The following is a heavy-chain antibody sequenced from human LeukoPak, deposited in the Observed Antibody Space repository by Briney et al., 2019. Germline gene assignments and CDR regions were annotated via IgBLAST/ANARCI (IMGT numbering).Heavy chain of an antibody. CDR1: GGSISSYY. CDR2: IYYSGST. Sequence: SETLSRTCTMSGGSISSYYWSWIRQPPGKGLEWIGYIYYSGSTNYNPSLKSRVTISVDTSKNQFSLKLSSVTAADTAVYYCARESVRGDYWGQGTLVTVSS. V-gene: IGHV4-59*01. CDR3: ARESVRGDY. J-gene: IGHJ4*02. D-gene: IGHD4-17*01.